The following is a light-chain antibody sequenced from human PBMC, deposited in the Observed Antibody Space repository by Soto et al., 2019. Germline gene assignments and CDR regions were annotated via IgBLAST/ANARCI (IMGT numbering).Light chain of an antibody. CDR2: GAS. CDR1: QSVSSN. Sequence: DIVMTQSPATLSVSPGERATLSCRASQSVSSNLAWYQQKPGQAPRLLIYGASTRATGIPARFSGSGSGTDFTLTISSLQAEDVAVYYCQHYYNTPLTVGGGTKVDIK. CDR3: QHYYNTPLT. V-gene: IGKV3-15*01. J-gene: IGKJ4*01.